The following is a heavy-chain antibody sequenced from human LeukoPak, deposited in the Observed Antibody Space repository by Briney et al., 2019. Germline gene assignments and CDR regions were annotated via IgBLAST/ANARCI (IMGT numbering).Heavy chain of an antibody. Sequence: GGSLRLSCAASGFTFTSYAMSWVRQAPKKGLEWVSAISGSGGSTYYADSVKGRFTISRDNSKNTLYLQMNSLRAEDTAVYYCAKDRGRWFGELLHFDYWGQGTLVTVSS. V-gene: IGHV3-23*01. CDR1: GFTFTSYA. CDR2: ISGSGGST. CDR3: AKDRGRWFGELLHFDY. D-gene: IGHD3-10*01. J-gene: IGHJ4*02.